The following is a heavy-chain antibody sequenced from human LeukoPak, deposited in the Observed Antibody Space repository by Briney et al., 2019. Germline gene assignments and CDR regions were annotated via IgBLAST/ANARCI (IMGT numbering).Heavy chain of an antibody. CDR1: GGSFSGYY. D-gene: IGHD3-16*02. V-gene: IGHV4-34*01. J-gene: IGHJ4*02. Sequence: PSETLSLTCAVYGGSFSGYYWSWIRQTPGKGLEWIGEINHSGSTNYNPSLKSRVTISVDTSKNQFSLKLSSVTAADTAVYYCARGADYVWGSYRYSLDYWGQGTLVTVSS. CDR2: INHSGST. CDR3: ARGADYVWGSYRYSLDY.